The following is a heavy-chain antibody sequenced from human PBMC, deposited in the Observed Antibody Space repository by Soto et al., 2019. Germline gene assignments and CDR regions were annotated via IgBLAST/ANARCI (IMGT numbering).Heavy chain of an antibody. CDR2: IYYSGST. J-gene: IGHJ4*02. V-gene: IGHV4-59*01. Sequence: SETLSLTCAASGGSISSYYWSWIRQPPGKGLEWIGYIYYSGSTNYNPSLKSRVTISVDTSKNQFSLKLSSVTAADTAVYYCARGRYYDFWSGYSQFDYWGQGTLVTVSS. CDR3: ARGRYYDFWSGYSQFDY. D-gene: IGHD3-3*01. CDR1: GGSISSYY.